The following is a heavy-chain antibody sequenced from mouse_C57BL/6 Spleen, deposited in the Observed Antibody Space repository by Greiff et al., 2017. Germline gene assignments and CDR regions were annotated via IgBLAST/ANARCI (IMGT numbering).Heavy chain of an antibody. CDR3: ARGGPYGSSFDY. Sequence: QVQLQQSGPELVKPGASVKISCKASGYAFSSSWMNWVKQRPGKGLEWIGRIYPGDGDTNYNGKFKGKATLTADKSSSTAYMQLSSLTSEDSAVYFCARGGPYGSSFDYWGQGTTLTVSS. J-gene: IGHJ2*01. V-gene: IGHV1-82*01. D-gene: IGHD1-1*01. CDR2: IYPGDGDT. CDR1: GYAFSSSW.